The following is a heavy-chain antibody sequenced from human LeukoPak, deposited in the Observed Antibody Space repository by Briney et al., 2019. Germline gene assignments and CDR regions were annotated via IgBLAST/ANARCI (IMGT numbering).Heavy chain of an antibody. CDR2: ISYDGSNK. Sequence: GGSLRLSCAASGFTFSSYAMHWVRQAPGKGLEWVAVISYDGSNKYYADTVKGRFTISRDNSKNTLYLQMNSLRAEDTAVYYCARDSNYCSGGSCYSTFDYWGQGTLVTVSS. CDR3: ARDSNYCSGGSCYSTFDY. V-gene: IGHV3-30-3*01. D-gene: IGHD2-15*01. CDR1: GFTFSSYA. J-gene: IGHJ4*02.